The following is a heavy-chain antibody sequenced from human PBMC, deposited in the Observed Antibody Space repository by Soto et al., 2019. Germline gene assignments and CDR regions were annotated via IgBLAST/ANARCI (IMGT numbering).Heavy chain of an antibody. CDR2: IYSGGST. CDR3: ARDKEYTHY. Sequence: EVQLVESGGGLVQPGGSLRLSCAASGFTVSSNYMSWVRQAPGKGLEWVSVIYSGGSTYYADSVKGRFTISRDNSKNTLYLQINSRRAEDTAVYYCARDKEYTHYGGQGPRVPFPS. D-gene: IGHD5-18*01. V-gene: IGHV3-66*01. CDR1: GFTVSSNY. J-gene: IGHJ4*02.